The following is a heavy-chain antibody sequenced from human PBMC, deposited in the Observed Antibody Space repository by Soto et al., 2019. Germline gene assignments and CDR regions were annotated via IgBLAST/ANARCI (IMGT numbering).Heavy chain of an antibody. CDR2: ISYDGSNK. Sequence: QVQLVESGGGVVQPGRSLRLSCAASGFTFSTYAMHWVRQAPGKGLEWVAIISYDGSNKYYADSVKGRFTISRDNSKNSLFLQMNSLRAEATAVYYCARDDSLCPGSYYYYGGGKFDFWGQGTLVTVSS. V-gene: IGHV3-30-3*01. CDR1: GFTFSTYA. J-gene: IGHJ4*02. D-gene: IGHD1-26*01. CDR3: ARDDSLCPGSYYYYGGGKFDF.